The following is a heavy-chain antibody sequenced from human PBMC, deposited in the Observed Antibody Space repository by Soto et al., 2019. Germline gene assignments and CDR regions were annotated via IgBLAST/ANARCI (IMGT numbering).Heavy chain of an antibody. J-gene: IGHJ4*02. Sequence: QVQLQESGPGLMKPSGTLSLTCAVSGGSITSNWWSWVRQPPGKGLEWIAEIFHTGSANYNPSLMGRLTISMDKSRSHLSLTLNSVTAVDTAVYYCARHIAVSGTRGFDHWGQGTLVTVSS. CDR1: GGSITSNW. CDR3: ARHIAVSGTRGFDH. D-gene: IGHD2-21*01. V-gene: IGHV4-4*02. CDR2: IFHTGSA.